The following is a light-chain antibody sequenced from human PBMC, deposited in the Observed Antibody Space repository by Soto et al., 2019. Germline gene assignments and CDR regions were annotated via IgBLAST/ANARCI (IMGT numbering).Light chain of an antibody. J-gene: IGLJ3*02. CDR3: AAWEDSLNGRAV. Sequence: QSVLTQPPSASGTPGQRVTISCSGSDSNIGSNTVNWYQQVPGTAPKLLIYSNSQRPSGVPDRFSGSKSGTSASLAISGLQSEDEADYYCAAWEDSLNGRAVFGGGTKLTVL. CDR2: SNS. V-gene: IGLV1-44*01. CDR1: DSNIGSNT.